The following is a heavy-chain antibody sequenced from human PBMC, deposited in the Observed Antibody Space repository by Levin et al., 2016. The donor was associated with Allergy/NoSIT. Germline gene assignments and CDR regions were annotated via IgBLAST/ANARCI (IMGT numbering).Heavy chain of an antibody. CDR1: GFTFSDYY. J-gene: IGHJ4*02. CDR3: AGSSVAAHGY. V-gene: IGHV3-11*03. D-gene: IGHD6-19*01. CDR2: ISSSGLYT. Sequence: GEFLKISCAASGFTFSDYYMSWIRQAPGKGLEWLSYISSSGLYTNYADSVKGRFSISRDNAKGSLYLQMNSLRVEDTAVYYCAGSSVAAHGYWGQGTLVTVSS.